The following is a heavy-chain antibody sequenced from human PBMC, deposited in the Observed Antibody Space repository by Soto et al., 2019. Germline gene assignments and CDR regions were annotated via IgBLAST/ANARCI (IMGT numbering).Heavy chain of an antibody. J-gene: IGHJ3*02. CDR1: GFTFSDYY. Sequence: GGSLRLSCAASGFTFSDYYMSWIRQAPGKGLEWVSYISSSSSYTKYADSVKGRFTITRDNAKNSLYLQKNSLRAEDTAVYYCASYPYIAAAGTDAFDIWGQGTMVTVSS. CDR3: ASYPYIAAAGTDAFDI. CDR2: ISSSSSYT. V-gene: IGHV3-11*06. D-gene: IGHD6-13*01.